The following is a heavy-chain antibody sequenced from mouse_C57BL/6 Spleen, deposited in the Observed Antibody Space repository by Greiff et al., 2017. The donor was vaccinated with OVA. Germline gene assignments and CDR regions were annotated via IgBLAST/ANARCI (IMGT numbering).Heavy chain of an antibody. CDR3: ASSYYDYLFAY. CDR1: GFSLTSYG. D-gene: IGHD2-4*01. CDR2: IWGGGST. Sequence: VQLQQSGPGLVQPSQSLSITCTVSGFSLTSYGVHWVRQSPGKGLEWLGVIWGGGSTDYNAAFISRLSISKDNSKSQVFFKMNSLQADDTAIYYCASSYYDYLFAYWGQGTLVTVSA. J-gene: IGHJ3*01. V-gene: IGHV2-2*01.